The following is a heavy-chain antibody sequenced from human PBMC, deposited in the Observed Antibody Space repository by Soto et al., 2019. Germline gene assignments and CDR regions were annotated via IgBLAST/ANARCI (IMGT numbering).Heavy chain of an antibody. CDR2: ISSSSSYT. CDR1: GFTFSDYY. V-gene: IGHV3-11*06. CDR3: ARDTKDYYDSSGPDAFDI. J-gene: IGHJ3*02. Sequence: GGSLRLSCAASGFTFSDYYMSWIRQAPGKGLEWVSYISSSSSYTNYADSVKGRFTISRDNAKNSLYLQMNSLRAEDTAVYYCARDTKDYYDSSGPDAFDIWGQGTMVTVSS. D-gene: IGHD3-22*01.